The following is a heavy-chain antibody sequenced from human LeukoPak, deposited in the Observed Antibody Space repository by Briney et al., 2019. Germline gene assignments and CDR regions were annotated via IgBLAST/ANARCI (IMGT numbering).Heavy chain of an antibody. CDR2: IPYDGSNN. V-gene: IGHV3-30-3*01. Sequence: PGRSLRLSCAASGFTFSNYPMHWVRQAPGKGLEWVAVIPYDGSNNYYSDSVKGRFTISRDNSKNTLYLRMNSLRPEDTAVYYCARSEGTTVTMFDYWGQGTLVTVSS. D-gene: IGHD4-17*01. J-gene: IGHJ4*02. CDR3: ARSEGTTVTMFDY. CDR1: GFTFSNYP.